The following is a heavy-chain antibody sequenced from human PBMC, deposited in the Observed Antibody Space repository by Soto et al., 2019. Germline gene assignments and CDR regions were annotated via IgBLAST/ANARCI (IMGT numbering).Heavy chain of an antibody. CDR3: ARDHGYCSSTSCPLTLNWFDP. D-gene: IGHD2-2*01. Sequence: GGSLRLSCAASGFTFSSYSMNWVRQAPGKGLEWVAVISYDGSNKYYADSVKGRFTISRDNSKNTLYLQMNSLRAEDTAVYYCARDHGYCSSTSCPLTLNWFDPWGQGTLVTVSS. J-gene: IGHJ5*02. CDR1: GFTFSSYS. CDR2: ISYDGSNK. V-gene: IGHV3-30*03.